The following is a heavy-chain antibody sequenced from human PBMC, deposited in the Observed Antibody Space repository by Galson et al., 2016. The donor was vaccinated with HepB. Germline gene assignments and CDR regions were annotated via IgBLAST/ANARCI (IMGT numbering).Heavy chain of an antibody. V-gene: IGHV3-30*18. Sequence: SLRLSCAASGFTFTNYGMNWLRQAPGKGLEWEAYISNDGSKRYFADSVKGRFTISRDNSKNTLFLHMSSLRAEDTAVYYCAKRDLLWFGDPNAFDVWGQGTMVTVSS. CDR1: GFTFTNYG. D-gene: IGHD3-10*01. CDR3: AKRDLLWFGDPNAFDV. CDR2: ISNDGSKR. J-gene: IGHJ3*01.